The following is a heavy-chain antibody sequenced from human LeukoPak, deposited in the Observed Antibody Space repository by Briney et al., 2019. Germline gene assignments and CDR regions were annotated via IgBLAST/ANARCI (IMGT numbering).Heavy chain of an antibody. CDR3: VKDSLEAVVLEWVLPHKFYYYMDV. D-gene: IGHD3-3*01. Sequence: PGGSLRLSCAASGFTFIRSAMSWVRQAPGKGLEWVSGISANGDNTYHGDSVKGRFTISRDNSKNTVYLQMSSLRAEDSAVYYCVKDSLEAVVLEWVLPHKFYYYMDVWGKGTTVTVSS. CDR2: ISANGDNT. J-gene: IGHJ6*03. CDR1: GFTFIRSA. V-gene: IGHV3-23*01.